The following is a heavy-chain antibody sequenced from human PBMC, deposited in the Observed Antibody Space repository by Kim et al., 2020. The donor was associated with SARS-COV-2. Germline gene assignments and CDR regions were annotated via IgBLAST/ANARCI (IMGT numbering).Heavy chain of an antibody. V-gene: IGHV4-34*01. Sequence: SETLSLTCAVYGGSFSGYYWSWIRQPPGKGLEWIGEINHSGSTNYNPSLKSRVTISVDTSKNQFSLKLSSVTAADTAVYYCARGDSGTHPGYWGQGTLVTVSS. J-gene: IGHJ4*02. CDR2: INHSGST. D-gene: IGHD3-10*01. CDR1: GGSFSGYY. CDR3: ARGDSGTHPGY.